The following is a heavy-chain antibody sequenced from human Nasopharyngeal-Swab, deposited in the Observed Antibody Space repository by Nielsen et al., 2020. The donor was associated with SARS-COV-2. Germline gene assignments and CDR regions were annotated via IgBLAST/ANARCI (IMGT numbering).Heavy chain of an antibody. CDR1: GYTFTGYY. V-gene: IGHV1-2*02. D-gene: IGHD6-19*01. Sequence: ASVKVSCKASGYTFTGYYMHWVRQAPGQGLEWMGWINPNSGGTNYAQKFQGRVTMTRDTSISTAYMELSRLRSDDTAVYYCARDRIAVAGYWYFDLWGRGTLVTVSS. J-gene: IGHJ2*01. CDR2: INPNSGGT. CDR3: ARDRIAVAGYWYFDL.